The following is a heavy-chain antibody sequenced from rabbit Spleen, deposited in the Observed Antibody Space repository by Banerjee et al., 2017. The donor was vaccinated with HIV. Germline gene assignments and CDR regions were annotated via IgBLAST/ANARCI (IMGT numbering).Heavy chain of an antibody. CDR2: IDGSSSGST. Sequence: QEQLVESGGGLVKPEGSLKLSCTASGFSFSSSYNMCWVRQAPGKGLEWIACIDGSSSGSTYYASWAKGRFTISKTSSTTVTLQMTSLTAADTATYFCARDAGTSFSTYGMDLWGPGTLVTVS. CDR1: GFSFSSSYN. J-gene: IGHJ6*01. D-gene: IGHD8-1*01. CDR3: ARDAGTSFSTYGMDL. V-gene: IGHV1S45*01.